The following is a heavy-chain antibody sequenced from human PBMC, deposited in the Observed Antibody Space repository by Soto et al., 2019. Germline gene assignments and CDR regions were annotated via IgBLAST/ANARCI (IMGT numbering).Heavy chain of an antibody. J-gene: IGHJ6*02. CDR3: ASFYSSRGEFYYYGMDV. D-gene: IGHD6-13*01. CDR1: GYIFTGYF. Sequence: PSVKVSCKASGYIFTGYFMHWVRQAPGQGLEWMGWINPNSGGTNYAQKFQGRVSLTRDTSISTAYMDLSSLRSDDTAVYYCASFYSSRGEFYYYGMDVWGQGTTVTVSS. CDR2: INPNSGGT. V-gene: IGHV1-2*02.